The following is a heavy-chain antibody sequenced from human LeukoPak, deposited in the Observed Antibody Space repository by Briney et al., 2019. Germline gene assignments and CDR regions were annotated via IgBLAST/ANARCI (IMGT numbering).Heavy chain of an antibody. J-gene: IGHJ4*02. CDR2: INAGNGNT. CDR3: ARSIAVAGVDY. CDR1: GYTFTSYA. V-gene: IGHV1-3*01. D-gene: IGHD6-19*01. Sequence: GASVTVSCKASGYTFTSYAMHWVRQAPGQRLEWMGRINAGNGNTKYSQKFQGRVTITRDTSASTAYMELSSLRSEDTAVYYCARSIAVAGVDYWGQGTLVTVSS.